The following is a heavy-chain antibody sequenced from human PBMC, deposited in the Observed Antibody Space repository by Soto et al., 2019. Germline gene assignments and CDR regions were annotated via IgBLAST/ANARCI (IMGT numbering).Heavy chain of an antibody. J-gene: IGHJ5*02. Sequence: SETLSLTCTVSGGSISSFDWNWIRQSPGKGLEWIGYISYSGSTNYNPSLKSRVTISVDTSKNQFSLKLSSVTAADTAVYYCARERPDGARLDPWGQGTLVTVSS. V-gene: IGHV4-59*12. D-gene: IGHD6-6*01. CDR3: ARERPDGARLDP. CDR1: GGSISSFD. CDR2: ISYSGST.